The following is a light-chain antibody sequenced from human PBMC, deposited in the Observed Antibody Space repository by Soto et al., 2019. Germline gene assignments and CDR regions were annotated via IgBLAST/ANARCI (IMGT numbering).Light chain of an antibody. J-gene: IGKJ4*01. CDR3: QQYYTYPT. CDR1: QDIRTY. CDR2: DAS. Sequence: DIPMTQSPSSLSASVGDRVTLTCRASQDIRTYLAWFRQKPGTAPESLIYDASTLQGGVPSNFSGAGSGTDFTLTISSLQPEDFATYYCQQYYTYPTFGGGTKVEIK. V-gene: IGKV1-16*02.